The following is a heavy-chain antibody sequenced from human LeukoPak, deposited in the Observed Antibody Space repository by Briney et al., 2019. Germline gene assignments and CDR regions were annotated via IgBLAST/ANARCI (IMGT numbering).Heavy chain of an antibody. Sequence: PSETLSLTCAVYGGSFSGYYRSWIRQPPGKGLEWIGVYHVGTTDYNPSLRSRVTISVDGSKNQMSLTLSSVAAEDTAVYYCARHGVAAAAPDYWGQGTLVTVSS. J-gene: IGHJ4*02. CDR2: YHVGTT. CDR1: GGSFSGYY. D-gene: IGHD6-25*01. V-gene: IGHV4-34*01. CDR3: ARHGVAAAAPDY.